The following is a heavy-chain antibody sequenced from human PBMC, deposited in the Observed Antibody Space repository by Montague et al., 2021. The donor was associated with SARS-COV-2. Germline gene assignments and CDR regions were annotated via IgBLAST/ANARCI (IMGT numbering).Heavy chain of an antibody. D-gene: IGHD2/OR15-2a*01. V-gene: IGHV3-30-3*01. Sequence: SLRLSCAASGFTFSSYAMHWVRQAPGKGLEWVAVISYDGSNKYYADSVKGRFTISRDNSKSTLYLQVNSLRAEDTAVYYCARVLGGYYGMDVWGQGTTVTVSS. CDR1: GFTFSSYA. J-gene: IGHJ6*02. CDR2: ISYDGSNK. CDR3: ARVLGGYYGMDV.